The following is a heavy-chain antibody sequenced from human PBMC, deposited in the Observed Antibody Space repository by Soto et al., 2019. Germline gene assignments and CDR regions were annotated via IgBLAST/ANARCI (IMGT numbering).Heavy chain of an antibody. CDR2: IYHSGST. D-gene: IGHD3-22*01. V-gene: IGHV4-4*02. Sequence: PSETLSLTCAVSGGSISSSNWWSWVRQPPGKGLEWIGEIYHSGSTNYSPSLKSRVTISVDKSKNQFSLKLSSVTAADTAVYYCARLGHSDYYDSSGYYSHFDYWGQGTLVTVSS. J-gene: IGHJ4*02. CDR3: ARLGHSDYYDSSGYYSHFDY. CDR1: GGSISSSNW.